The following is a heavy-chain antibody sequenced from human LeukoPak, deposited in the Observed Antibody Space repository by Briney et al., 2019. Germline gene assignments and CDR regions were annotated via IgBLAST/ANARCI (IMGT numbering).Heavy chain of an antibody. CDR1: GGSISSYY. CDR2: IYYSGST. Sequence: SETLSLTCTVSGGSISSYYWSWIRQPPGKGLEWIGIIYYSGSTYYNPSLKSRVTISVDTSKDQFSLKLSSVTAADTAVYYCARQNRRYCGSTSCIPSGNWFDPWGQGTRVTVSS. CDR3: ARQNRRYCGSTSCIPSGNWFDP. D-gene: IGHD2-2*01. V-gene: IGHV4-59*04. J-gene: IGHJ5*02.